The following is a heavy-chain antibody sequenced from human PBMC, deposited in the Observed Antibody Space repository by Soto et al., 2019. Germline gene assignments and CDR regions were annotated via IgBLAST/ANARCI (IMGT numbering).Heavy chain of an antibody. D-gene: IGHD6-6*01. V-gene: IGHV1-69*13. CDR2: IIPIFGTA. CDR1: GGTFSSYA. Sequence: SVKVSCKASGGTFSSYAISWVRQAPGQGLEWMGGIIPIFGTANYAQKFQGRVTITADESTSTAYMELSSLRSEDTAVYYCAAEYSSSSDHFDYWGQGTLVTVSS. CDR3: AAEYSSSSDHFDY. J-gene: IGHJ4*02.